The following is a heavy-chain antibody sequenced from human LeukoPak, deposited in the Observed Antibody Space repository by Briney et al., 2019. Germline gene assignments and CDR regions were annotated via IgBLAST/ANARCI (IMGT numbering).Heavy chain of an antibody. D-gene: IGHD1-14*01. CDR1: GYTFTSCY. V-gene: IGHV1-46*01. CDR3: ARAWRYTDWFDP. J-gene: IGHJ5*02. Sequence: ASVKVSCKASGYTFTSCYMHWVRQAPGQGLEWMGVINPSDGSTTYAQKFQGRVTVTRDTSTSTVYMELSSLRSEDTAVYYCARAWRYTDWFDPWGQGTLVTVSS. CDR2: INPSDGST.